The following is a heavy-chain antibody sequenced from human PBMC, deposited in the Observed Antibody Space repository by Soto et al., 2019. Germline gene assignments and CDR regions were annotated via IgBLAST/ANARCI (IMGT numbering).Heavy chain of an antibody. Sequence: QVQLVQSGAEVKKPGASVKVSCKASGYTFTSYAMHWVRQAPGQRLEWMGWINAGNGNTKYSQKFQGRVTITRDTSASTAYMELSSLRSDHMAVYDCVRDLRGSYYGIKYDFDYWGQGTLVTVFS. CDR1: GYTFTSYA. J-gene: IGHJ4*02. D-gene: IGHD1-26*01. CDR3: VRDLRGSYYGIKYDFDY. V-gene: IGHV1-3*01. CDR2: INAGNGNT.